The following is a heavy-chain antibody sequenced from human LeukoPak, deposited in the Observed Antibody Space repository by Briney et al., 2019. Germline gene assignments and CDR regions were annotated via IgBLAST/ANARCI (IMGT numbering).Heavy chain of an antibody. D-gene: IGHD6-19*01. Sequence: GGSLRLSCAPSGFTLSSYNMNWVRQAPGRGLEWVSSISSSSSYIYYADSVKGRFTISRDNAKNSLYLQMNSLRVEDTAVYYCARAPTFSGWFDYWGQGTLVTVSS. CDR2: ISSSSSYI. J-gene: IGHJ4*02. CDR1: GFTLSSYN. V-gene: IGHV3-21*01. CDR3: ARAPTFSGWFDY.